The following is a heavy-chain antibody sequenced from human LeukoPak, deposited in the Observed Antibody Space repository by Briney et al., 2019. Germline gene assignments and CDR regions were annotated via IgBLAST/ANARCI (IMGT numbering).Heavy chain of an antibody. CDR1: GFTFSSYG. V-gene: IGHV3-30*02. CDR2: IRYDGSNK. CDR3: TYSGSYLDAFDI. D-gene: IGHD1-26*01. J-gene: IGHJ3*02. Sequence: GGSLRLSCAASGFTFSSYGMHWVRQAPGKGLEWVAFIRYDGSNKYYADSVKGRFTISRDNSKNTLYLQMNSLRAEDTAVYYCTYSGSYLDAFDIWGQGTMVTVSS.